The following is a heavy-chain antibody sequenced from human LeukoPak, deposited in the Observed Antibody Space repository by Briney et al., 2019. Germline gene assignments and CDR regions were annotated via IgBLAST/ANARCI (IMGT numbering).Heavy chain of an antibody. Sequence: GASVKVSCKASGYTFTSYDINWVRQATGQGLEWMGWMNPNSGNTGYAQKFQGRVTMTRNTSISTAYMELSSLRSEDTAVYYCAREIAKRFLDENWFDPWGQGTLVTVSS. CDR1: GYTFTSYD. J-gene: IGHJ5*02. CDR3: AREIAKRFLDENWFDP. V-gene: IGHV1-8*01. CDR2: MNPNSGNT. D-gene: IGHD3-3*01.